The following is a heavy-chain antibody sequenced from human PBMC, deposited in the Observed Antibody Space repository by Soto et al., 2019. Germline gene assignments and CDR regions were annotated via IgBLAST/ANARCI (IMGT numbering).Heavy chain of an antibody. CDR2: INHSGST. CDR1: GGSFSGYY. Sequence: PSETLSLTCAVYGGSFSGYYWSWIRQPPGKGLEWIGEINHSGSTNYNPSLKSRVTISVDTSKNQFSLKLSSVTAADTAVYYCASLIAAAGRVPAYWGQGTLVTVSS. D-gene: IGHD6-13*01. J-gene: IGHJ4*02. V-gene: IGHV4-34*01. CDR3: ASLIAAAGRVPAY.